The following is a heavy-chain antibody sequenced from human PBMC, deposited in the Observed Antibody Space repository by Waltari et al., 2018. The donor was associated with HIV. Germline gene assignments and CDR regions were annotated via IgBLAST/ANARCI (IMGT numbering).Heavy chain of an antibody. J-gene: IGHJ3*02. CDR2: IGTAGDT. V-gene: IGHV3-13*01. CDR3: ARARNYHAFDI. D-gene: IGHD3-10*01. Sequence: EVQLVESGGGLVQPGGSLRLSCAASGFTFSSYDMHWVRQATGKGLEWVSAIGTAGDTYYPGSVKGRFTISRENAKNSLYLQMNSLRAGDTAVYYCARARNYHAFDIWGQGTMVTVSS. CDR1: GFTFSSYD.